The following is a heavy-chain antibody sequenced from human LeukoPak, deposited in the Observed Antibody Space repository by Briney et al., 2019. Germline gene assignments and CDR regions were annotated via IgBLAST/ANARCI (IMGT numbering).Heavy chain of an antibody. D-gene: IGHD3-22*01. CDR1: GASINTASYY. V-gene: IGHV4-39*01. CDR3: ARPTGNYYDSRGYSDAFDI. CDR2: IYYYNGNT. J-gene: IGHJ3*02. Sequence: SETLSLTCTVSGASINTASYYWGWIRQSPGRGLEWIGSIYYYNGNTFYNPSLKSRVTISLDTSKNQFSLKLSSVTAADTAVYYCARPTGNYYDSRGYSDAFDIWGQGTMVSVSS.